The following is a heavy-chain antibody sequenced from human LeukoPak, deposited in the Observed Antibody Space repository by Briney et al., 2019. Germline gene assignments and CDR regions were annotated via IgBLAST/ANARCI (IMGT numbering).Heavy chain of an antibody. Sequence: HPGGSLRLSCAASGFTFSNYWMHWVRQAPGKGLVWVSRINSDGINTSYADSVKGRFTISRDNAKNSLYLQMNSLRAEDTAVYYCARAVPYNWNDFDYWGQGTLVTVSS. J-gene: IGHJ4*02. CDR3: ARAVPYNWNDFDY. CDR1: GFTFSNYW. V-gene: IGHV3-74*01. CDR2: INSDGINT. D-gene: IGHD1-1*01.